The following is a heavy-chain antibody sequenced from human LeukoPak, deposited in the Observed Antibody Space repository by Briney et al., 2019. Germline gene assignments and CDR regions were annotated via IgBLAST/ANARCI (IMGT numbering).Heavy chain of an antibody. D-gene: IGHD6-19*01. CDR1: GGTFSSYA. Sequence: SVKVSCKASGGTFSSYAISWVRQAPGQGLEWMGRIIPILGIANYAQKFQGRVTVTADKSTSTAYMELSSLRSEDTAVYYCASSIAVAGTVFDYWGQGTLVTVSS. CDR2: IIPILGIA. V-gene: IGHV1-69*04. CDR3: ASSIAVAGTVFDY. J-gene: IGHJ4*02.